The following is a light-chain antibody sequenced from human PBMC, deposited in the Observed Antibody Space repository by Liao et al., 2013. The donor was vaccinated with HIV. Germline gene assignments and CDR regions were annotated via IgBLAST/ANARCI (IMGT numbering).Light chain of an antibody. V-gene: IGLV3-1*01. CDR2: QDA. J-gene: IGLJ1*01. CDR3: QAWAGSTMNV. Sequence: SYELTQPPSVSVSPGQTASITCSGDKLGDKYACWYQQKSGQSPVLVIDQDAKRPSGIPERFSGSNSGNTATLTISGTQAVDEADYYCQAWAGSTMNVFGPGTRVTVL. CDR1: KLGDKY.